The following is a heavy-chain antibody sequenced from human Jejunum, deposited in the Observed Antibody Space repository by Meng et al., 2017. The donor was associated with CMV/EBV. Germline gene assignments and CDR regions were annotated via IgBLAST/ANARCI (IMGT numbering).Heavy chain of an antibody. Sequence: SCKPSGYTFTDYYMHWMRQAPGQGLQWMGMINPTGGSASYAQSLQGRITMTRDTSTSSVYMELSSLRSEDTAVYYCARGDYTAFDYWGQGTLVTVSS. J-gene: IGHJ4*02. V-gene: IGHV1-46*04. CDR1: GYTFTDYY. D-gene: IGHD3-16*01. CDR3: ARGDYTAFDY. CDR2: INPTGGSA.